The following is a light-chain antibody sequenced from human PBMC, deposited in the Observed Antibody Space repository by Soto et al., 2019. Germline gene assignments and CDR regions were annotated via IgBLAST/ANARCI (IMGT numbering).Light chain of an antibody. CDR3: QVWDSSSDHPRVV. CDR1: NIGSES. J-gene: IGLJ2*01. CDR2: YDS. Sequence: SYELTQPPSVSVAPGKTARITCGGNNIGSESVHWYQQKPGQAPVLVIYYDSDRPSGIPERFSGSNSGNTATLTISRVEAGDEADYYCQVWDSSSDHPRVVFGGGTKLTVL. V-gene: IGLV3-21*04.